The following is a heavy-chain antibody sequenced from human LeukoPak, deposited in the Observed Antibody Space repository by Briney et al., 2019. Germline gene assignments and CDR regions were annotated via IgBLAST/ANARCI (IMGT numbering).Heavy chain of an antibody. J-gene: IGHJ4*02. CDR1: GFPFSDYW. Sequence: PGGSLRLSCAASGFPFSDYWMHWVRHVPGKGLEWVSRINSDGSRISYADSVRGRFTISRDNARNTVFLQMNSLRVEDTAVYYCATSPVISRDWGQGTLVSVSS. V-gene: IGHV3-74*01. CDR3: ATSPVISRD. D-gene: IGHD3-22*01. CDR2: INSDGSRI.